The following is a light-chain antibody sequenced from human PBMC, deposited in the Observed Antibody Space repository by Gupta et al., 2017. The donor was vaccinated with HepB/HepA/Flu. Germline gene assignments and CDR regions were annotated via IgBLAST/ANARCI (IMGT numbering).Light chain of an antibody. CDR1: QSVTDNY. CDR3: QQDCESDPRN. J-gene: IGKJ2*02. CDR2: HAS. V-gene: IGKV3-20*01. Sequence: EIVLTQSPGTLSLSPGERASLSCRASQSVTDNYIAWYQQKPGQAPRVLMYHASNRGAGITDRFRGSGCGKDXTLSISXREQEDFAVYYCQQDCESDPRNLGXGTKLEIK.